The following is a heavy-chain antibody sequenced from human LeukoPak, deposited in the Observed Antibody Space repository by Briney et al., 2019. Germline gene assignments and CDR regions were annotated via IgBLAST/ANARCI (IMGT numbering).Heavy chain of an antibody. J-gene: IGHJ4*02. CDR1: GYTFTSYG. CDR2: ISTYNGNT. Sequence: EASVKVSCKASGYTFTSYGIIWVRQAPGQGLEWMGWISTYNGNTNYAQKIQGRVTMTTDTSTSTACMELRSLRSDDTAVYYCARDLPYSSSWESIDYWGQGTLVTVSS. CDR3: ARDLPYSSSWESIDY. D-gene: IGHD6-13*01. V-gene: IGHV1-18*01.